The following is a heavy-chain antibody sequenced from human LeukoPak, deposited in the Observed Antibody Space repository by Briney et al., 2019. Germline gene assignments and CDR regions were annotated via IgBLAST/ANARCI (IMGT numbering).Heavy chain of an antibody. CDR3: ARDRDYGDYYLRAWDY. CDR2: ISGSGAST. J-gene: IGHJ4*02. V-gene: IGHV3-23*01. CDR1: GFTFSSYA. D-gene: IGHD4-17*01. Sequence: GGSLRLSCAASGFTFSSYAMGWVRQAPGKGLEWVSAISGSGASTYYADSVKGRFTISRDNSKNTRYLQMNSLRAEDTAVYYCARDRDYGDYYLRAWDYWGQGTLVTVSS.